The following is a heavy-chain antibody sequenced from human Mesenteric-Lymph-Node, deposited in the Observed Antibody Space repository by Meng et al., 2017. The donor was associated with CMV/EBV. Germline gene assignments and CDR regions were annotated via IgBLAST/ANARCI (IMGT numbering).Heavy chain of an antibody. V-gene: IGHV1-8*02. J-gene: IGHJ4*02. CDR3: ARGPSYSSGFPDC. CDR2: MKPNRGNT. CDR1: GYSFTSFD. D-gene: IGHD6-19*01. Sequence: QEQLVQSGAEVKKPGSSVKVSCKASGYSFTSFDINWVRQATGPGHEWMGWMKPNRGNTSYAQKFQGRGTMTRDTSISTAYMELSSLRSEDTAVYYCARGPSYSSGFPDCWGQGTLVTVSS.